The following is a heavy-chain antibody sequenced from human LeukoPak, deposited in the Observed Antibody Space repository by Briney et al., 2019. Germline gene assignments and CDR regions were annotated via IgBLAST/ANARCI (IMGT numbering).Heavy chain of an antibody. CDR1: GDSISSYY. CDR2: IYYSGST. Sequence: PSETLSLTRTVSGDSISSYYWSWIRQPPGKGLEWIGYIYYSGSTNYNPSLKSRVTISIDTSKNQFSLKLSSVTAADTAVYYCTRLGRSGSCKSGFCYGLYFQHWGQGTLVTVSS. D-gene: IGHD2-15*01. CDR3: TRLGRSGSCKSGFCYGLYFQH. J-gene: IGHJ1*01. V-gene: IGHV4-59*08.